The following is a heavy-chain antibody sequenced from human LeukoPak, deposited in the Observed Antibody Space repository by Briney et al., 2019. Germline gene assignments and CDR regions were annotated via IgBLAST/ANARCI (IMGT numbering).Heavy chain of an antibody. D-gene: IGHD2-2*01. V-gene: IGHV3-23*01. J-gene: IGHJ4*02. CDR3: GRGGVPASVDF. CDR2: ISNSGDST. CDR1: GFTFSSFA. Sequence: GGSLRLSCAASGFTFSSFAMTWVRQAPGKGLEWVSAISNSGDSTYYADSVTGRFTISRDNARNTLYLQMNSLRADDTAVYYCGRGGVPASVDFWGQGTLLTVSS.